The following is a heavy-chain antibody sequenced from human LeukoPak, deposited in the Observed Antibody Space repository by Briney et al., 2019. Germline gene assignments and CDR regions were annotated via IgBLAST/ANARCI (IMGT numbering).Heavy chain of an antibody. J-gene: IGHJ4*02. D-gene: IGHD3-9*01. V-gene: IGHV3-30*18. CDR2: ISYDGSNK. CDR1: GFIFSSYG. Sequence: GGSLRLSCAASGFIFSSYGMHWVRQAPGKGLEWVAVISYDGSNKYYADSVKGRLTISRDNSKNTLYLQMNSLRAEDTAVYYCAKILELRYFDWLSAIDYWGQGTLVTVSS. CDR3: AKILELRYFDWLSAIDY.